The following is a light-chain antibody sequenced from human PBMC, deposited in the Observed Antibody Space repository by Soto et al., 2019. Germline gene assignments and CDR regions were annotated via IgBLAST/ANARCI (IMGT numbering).Light chain of an antibody. CDR1: QNINSN. Sequence: EKVMTQSPATLSVSPGERATLSCRASQNINSNLAWYQQKPGQAPRLLIYDATIRATGIPARFSGSGSGTEFTLTISSLQSEDFAVYYCLQYNNWPLTFGGGTKVEIK. J-gene: IGKJ4*01. V-gene: IGKV3D-15*01. CDR3: LQYNNWPLT. CDR2: DAT.